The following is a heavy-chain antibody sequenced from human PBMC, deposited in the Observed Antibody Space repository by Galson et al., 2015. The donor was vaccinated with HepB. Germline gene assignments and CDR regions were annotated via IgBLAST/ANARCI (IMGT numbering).Heavy chain of an antibody. CDR2: IWYDGSNK. D-gene: IGHD3-9*01. CDR3: ARDRRLRYFDGSGGAFDY. J-gene: IGHJ4*02. Sequence: SLRLSCAASGFIFSSYGMHWVRQAPGKGLEWVAVIWYDGSNKYYADSVKGRFTISRDNSKNTLYVQMNSLRAEDTAVYYCARDRRLRYFDGSGGAFDYWGQGTLVTVSS. V-gene: IGHV3-33*01. CDR1: GFIFSSYG.